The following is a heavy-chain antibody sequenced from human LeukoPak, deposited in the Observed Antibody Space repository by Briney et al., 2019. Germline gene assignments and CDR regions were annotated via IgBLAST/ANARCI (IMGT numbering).Heavy chain of an antibody. CDR2: IIPIFGTA. J-gene: IGHJ6*03. V-gene: IGHV1-69*01. Sequence: SVKVSCKASGGTFSSYAISWVRQAPGQGLEWVGGIIPIFGTANYAQKFQGRVTITADESTSTAYMGLSSLRSEDTAVYYCAAPHCSSTSCYDYYYYYMDVWGKGTTVTVSS. CDR1: GGTFSSYA. CDR3: AAPHCSSTSCYDYYYYYMDV. D-gene: IGHD2-2*01.